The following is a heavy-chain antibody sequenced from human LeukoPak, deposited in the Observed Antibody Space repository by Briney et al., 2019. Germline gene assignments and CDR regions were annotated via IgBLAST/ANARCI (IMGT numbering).Heavy chain of an antibody. V-gene: IGHV3-52*01. CDR1: GFTFSSSW. CDR2: IKCDGSEK. CDR3: ARDASALY. J-gene: IGHJ4*02. Sequence: GGSLRLSCAASGFTFSSSWMHWVCQAPEKGLEWVADIKCDGSEKYYVDSVKGRFTISRDNARDSLYLQMNSLRDDDTSVYFCARDASALYWGRGTLVTVSS. D-gene: IGHD2-2*01.